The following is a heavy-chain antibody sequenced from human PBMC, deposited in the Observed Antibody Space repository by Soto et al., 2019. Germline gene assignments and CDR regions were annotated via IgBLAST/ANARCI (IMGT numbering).Heavy chain of an antibody. V-gene: IGHV4-34*01. CDR1: GGSFSGYY. J-gene: IGHJ5*02. Sequence: PSETLSLTCAVYGGSFSGYYWSWLRQPPGKGLEWIGEINHSGSPNYNPSLKSRVTISVDTSKNQFSLKMTSVTAADTAVYYCATANWSHHSFAPWGHGTLVTVSS. CDR2: INHSGSP. D-gene: IGHD1-1*01. CDR3: ATANWSHHSFAP.